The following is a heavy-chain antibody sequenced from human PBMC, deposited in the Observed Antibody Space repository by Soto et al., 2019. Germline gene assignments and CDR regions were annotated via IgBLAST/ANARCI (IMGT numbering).Heavy chain of an antibody. J-gene: IGHJ6*02. V-gene: IGHV3-30-3*01. CDR2: ISYDGSNK. Sequence: AGSLRLGCAASGVTLSIYVVHGVCQAQGKGLERVAVISYDGSNKYYADPAKGRCTISRDNSKNTQYLQMNSLRAEDTAVYYCARASSIGQDVWGQGTTVTVSS. CDR1: GVTLSIYV. CDR3: ARASSIGQDV. D-gene: IGHD2-21*01.